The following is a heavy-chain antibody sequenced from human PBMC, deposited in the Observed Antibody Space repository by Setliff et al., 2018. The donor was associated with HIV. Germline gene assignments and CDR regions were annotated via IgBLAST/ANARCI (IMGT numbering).Heavy chain of an antibody. J-gene: IGHJ3*02. V-gene: IGHV3-43*01. CDR1: GFTFDDYT. CDR3: AKDYGDGHNWGAFDI. D-gene: IGHD1-1*01. CDR2: ISGNGGKT. Sequence: GGSLRLSCAASGFTFDDYTMHWVRQAPGKAPEWVSVISGNGGKTYFADSVKGRFTISRDNAKNLVYLEMNSLRPEDTALYFCAKDYGDGHNWGAFDIWGQGIMVTVSS.